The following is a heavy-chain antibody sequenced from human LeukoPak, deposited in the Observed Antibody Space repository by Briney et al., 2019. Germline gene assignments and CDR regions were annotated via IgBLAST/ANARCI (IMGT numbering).Heavy chain of an antibody. J-gene: IGHJ4*02. Sequence: SETLSLTCTVSGGSISSYYWSWIRQPPGKGLEWIGYIYYSGSTNYNPSLKSRVTISVDTSKNQFSLKLSSVTAADAAVYYCARYLAGFDYWGQGTLVTVSS. CDR2: IYYSGST. D-gene: IGHD6-13*01. CDR1: GGSISSYY. V-gene: IGHV4-59*08. CDR3: ARYLAGFDY.